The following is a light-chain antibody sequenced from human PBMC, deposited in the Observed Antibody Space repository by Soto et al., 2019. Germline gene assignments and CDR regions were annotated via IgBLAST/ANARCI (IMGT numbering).Light chain of an antibody. CDR2: DAS. Sequence: IDLTQSTCAASLSTGERATLSCRASQSIXSSYRAWHQQKPGQAPRLLTYDASSSANDIPDRLSGSGSGTDFTRTISSREPDDCDCYYWHHYGKSPWTFGQGTKVDIK. V-gene: IGKV3-20*01. CDR1: QSIXSSY. J-gene: IGKJ1*01. CDR3: HHYGKSPWT.